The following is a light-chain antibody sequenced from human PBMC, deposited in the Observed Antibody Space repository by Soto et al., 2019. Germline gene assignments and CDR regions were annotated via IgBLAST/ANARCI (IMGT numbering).Light chain of an antibody. J-gene: IGKJ4*01. CDR1: QTISNY. CDR2: AES. CDR3: QQWYSSPLT. Sequence: DIQMTQSPSSLSASVGDRVTITCRASQTISNYLNWYQQQPGKAPKLLIYAESSLQSVVPSRFSGSGSGTAVTLTISSLQPEDFATYCCQQWYSSPLTFGGGTKFELK. V-gene: IGKV1-39*01.